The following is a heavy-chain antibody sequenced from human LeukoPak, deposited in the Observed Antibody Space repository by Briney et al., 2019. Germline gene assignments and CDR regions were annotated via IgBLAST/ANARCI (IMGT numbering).Heavy chain of an antibody. D-gene: IGHD3-3*01. CDR1: GSTFSSYS. V-gene: IGHV3-21*01. CDR3: ARAPFFFGAVDY. J-gene: IGHJ4*02. Sequence: PGGSLRLSCAASGSTFSSYSMNWVRQAPGKGLEWVSSISSSSSYIYYADSVKGRFTISRDNAKNSLYLQMNSLRAEDTAVYYCARAPFFFGAVDYWGQGTLVTVSS. CDR2: ISSSSSYI.